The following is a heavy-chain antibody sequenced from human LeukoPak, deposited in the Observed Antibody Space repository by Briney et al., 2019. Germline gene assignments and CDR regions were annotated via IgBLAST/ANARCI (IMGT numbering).Heavy chain of an antibody. CDR1: GFTFSSYW. J-gene: IGHJ5*02. Sequence: GGSLRLSCAASGFTFSSYWMHWVRQAPGKGLEWVSSISSSTSSIYYADSLKGRFTISRDNAKNSLYLQMNSLRAEDTAVYYCARDLHYYDSSGYYDFGSWGQGTLVTVSS. CDR3: ARDLHYYDSSGYYDFGS. V-gene: IGHV3-21*06. CDR2: ISSSTSSI. D-gene: IGHD3-22*01.